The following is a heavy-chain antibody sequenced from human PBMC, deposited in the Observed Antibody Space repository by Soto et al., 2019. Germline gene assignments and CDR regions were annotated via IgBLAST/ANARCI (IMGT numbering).Heavy chain of an antibody. CDR3: AKDRRSGYYYYYGMDV. CDR2: ISYDGSNK. D-gene: IGHD3-3*01. V-gene: IGHV3-30*18. J-gene: IGHJ6*02. CDR1: GFTFSSYG. Sequence: GGSLRLSCAASGFTFSSYGMHWVRQAPGKGLEWVAVISYDGSNKYYADSVKGRFTISRDNSKYTLYLQMNSLRAEDTAVYYCAKDRRSGYYYYYGMDVWGQGTTVTVSS.